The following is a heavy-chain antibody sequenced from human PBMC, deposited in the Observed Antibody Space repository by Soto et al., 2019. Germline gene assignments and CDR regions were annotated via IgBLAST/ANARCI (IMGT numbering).Heavy chain of an antibody. Sequence: PSETLSLTCTVSGGSISSYYWSWIRQPPGKGLEWIGYIYYSGSTNYNPSLKSRVTISVDTSKNQFSLKLSSVTAADTAVYYCAREGWGVADTSYYYYYIDLWGKGTPVTVSS. V-gene: IGHV4-59*01. J-gene: IGHJ6*03. CDR3: AREGWGVADTSYYYYYIDL. CDR2: IYYSGST. CDR1: GGSISSYY. D-gene: IGHD2-15*01.